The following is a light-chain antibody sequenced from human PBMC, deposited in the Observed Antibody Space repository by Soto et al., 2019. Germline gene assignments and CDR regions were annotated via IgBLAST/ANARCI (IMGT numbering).Light chain of an antibody. CDR1: QSVSSSY. J-gene: IGKJ4*01. Sequence: EIVLTQSPGTLSLSPGERATLSCRASQSVSSSYLVWHQQKPGQAPRLLIYGASSRASGTPARFGGSGSGTEFTLTINSLQSEDFAVYYCQEYNDWRPITFGGGTKVDIK. CDR3: QEYNDWRPIT. CDR2: GAS. V-gene: IGKV3-15*01.